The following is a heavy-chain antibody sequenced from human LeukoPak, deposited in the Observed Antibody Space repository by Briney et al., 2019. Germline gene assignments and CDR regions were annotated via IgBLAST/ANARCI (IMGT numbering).Heavy chain of an antibody. CDR1: GFMFSSNW. CDR3: AKEGRSLQTY. J-gene: IGHJ4*02. D-gene: IGHD5-24*01. CDR2: IKEDGTET. Sequence: GGSLRLSCAASGFMFSSNWMSWVRLAPGRGLEWVANIKEDGTETYYVDSVKGRFTISRDNAKNSLYLQMNSLRVEDTAVYYCAKEGRSLQTYWGQGTLVTVSS. V-gene: IGHV3-7*03.